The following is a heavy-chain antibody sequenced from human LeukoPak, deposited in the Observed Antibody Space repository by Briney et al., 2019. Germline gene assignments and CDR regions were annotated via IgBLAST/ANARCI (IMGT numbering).Heavy chain of an antibody. CDR3: AIVVPAAIIDY. D-gene: IGHD2-2*02. J-gene: IGHJ4*02. V-gene: IGHV1-69*02. Sequence: SVKVSCKASGGTLSSYTISWVRQAPGQGLEWMGRIIPILGIANYAQKLQGRVTITADKSTSTAYMELSSLRSEDTAVYYCAIVVPAAIIDYWGQGTLVTVSS. CDR1: GGTLSSYT. CDR2: IIPILGIA.